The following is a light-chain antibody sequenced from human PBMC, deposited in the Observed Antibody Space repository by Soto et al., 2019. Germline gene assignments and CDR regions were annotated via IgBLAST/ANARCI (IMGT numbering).Light chain of an antibody. Sequence: EIVLTQSPGTLSLSPGERATLSCRASQSVGTYFAWYQQKPGQAPRLLIYDASKRAAGLPARFSGSGSGTAFNLTTSRLEPDDFAIYNFQKLANWPVTFVQGTMVDIK. CDR3: QKLANWPVT. CDR2: DAS. CDR1: QSVGTY. J-gene: IGKJ1*01. V-gene: IGKV3-11*01.